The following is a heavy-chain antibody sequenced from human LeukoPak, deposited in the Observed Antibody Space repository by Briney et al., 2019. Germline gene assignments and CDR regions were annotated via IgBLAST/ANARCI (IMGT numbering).Heavy chain of an antibody. J-gene: IGHJ4*02. Sequence: GGSLRLSCAASGVSVSSSYMSWVRQAPGKGLEWVSVIYSGGSTYYADSVKGRFTISRDNSKNTLYLQMNSLRAEDTAVYYCAREAPSGYDYLDYWGQGTLVTVSS. CDR1: GVSVSSSY. CDR2: IYSGGST. V-gene: IGHV3-53*01. D-gene: IGHD5-12*01. CDR3: AREAPSGYDYLDY.